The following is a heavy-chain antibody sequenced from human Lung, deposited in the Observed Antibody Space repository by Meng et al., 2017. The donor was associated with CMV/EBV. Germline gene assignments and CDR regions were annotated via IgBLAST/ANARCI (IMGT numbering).Heavy chain of an antibody. J-gene: IGHJ4*02. Sequence: GGSXRLSCAVSGFTFSNYAMSWVRQAPGKGLEWVSGITSSGGTTYYADSVKGRFTISRDSSKNSLYLQMNSLRAEDTAVYYCAKGPHYSSYFPTIPFFDYXGQGXLVTVSS. CDR3: AKGPHYSSYFPTIPFFDY. D-gene: IGHD4-11*01. V-gene: IGHV3-23*01. CDR2: ITSSGGTT. CDR1: GFTFSNYA.